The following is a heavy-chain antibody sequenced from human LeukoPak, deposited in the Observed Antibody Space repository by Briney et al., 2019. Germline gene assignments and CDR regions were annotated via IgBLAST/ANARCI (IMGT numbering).Heavy chain of an antibody. CDR3: ATSRYCSGGSCYPDT. CDR2: ISAYNGNT. D-gene: IGHD2-15*01. Sequence: ASVKVSCKASGYTFTSYGISWVRQAPGQGLEWMGWISAYNGNTNYAQKLQGRVTMTTDTSTSTAYMELRSLRSDDTAVYYCATSRYCSGGSCYPDTWGQGTMVTVSS. V-gene: IGHV1-18*01. J-gene: IGHJ3*02. CDR1: GYTFTSYG.